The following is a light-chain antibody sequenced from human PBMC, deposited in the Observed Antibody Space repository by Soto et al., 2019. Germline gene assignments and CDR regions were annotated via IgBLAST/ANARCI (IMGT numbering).Light chain of an antibody. CDR3: KHYGSSWT. CDR1: QSVSSSY. J-gene: IGKJ1*01. V-gene: IGKV3-20*01. CDR2: GAS. Sequence: EIVLTQSPGTLSLSPGERATLSCRASQSVSSSYLAWYQQKPGQAPRLLIYGASSRATCIPDRFSGSGSGTDFTLTISRLEPEDFAVYYCKHYGSSWTFGQGTKVEIK.